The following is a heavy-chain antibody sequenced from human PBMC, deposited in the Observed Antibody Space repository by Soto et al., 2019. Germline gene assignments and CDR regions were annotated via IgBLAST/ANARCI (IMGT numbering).Heavy chain of an antibody. CDR3: ARDRSGTGAPFQH. CDR1: GGSISSGGYS. V-gene: IGHV4-30-2*05. Sequence: SETLSLTCAVSGGSISSGGYSWSWIRQPPGKGLEWIGYIYHSGSTYYNPSLKSRVTISVDTSKNQFSLKLSSVTAADTAVYYCARDRSGTGAPFQHWGQGTLVTVSS. D-gene: IGHD7-27*01. CDR2: IYHSGST. J-gene: IGHJ1*01.